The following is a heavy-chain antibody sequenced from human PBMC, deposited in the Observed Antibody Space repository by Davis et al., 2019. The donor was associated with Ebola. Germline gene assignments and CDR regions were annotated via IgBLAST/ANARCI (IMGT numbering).Heavy chain of an antibody. Sequence: GESLKISCAASGFTFSSYSMNWVRQAPGKGLEWVSAISGSGGSTYYADSVKGRFTISRDNSKNTLYLQMNSLRAEDTAVYYCAKDPARITGTVIMDVWGQGTTVTVSS. J-gene: IGHJ6*02. CDR1: GFTFSSYS. CDR2: ISGSGGST. D-gene: IGHD1-20*01. CDR3: AKDPARITGTVIMDV. V-gene: IGHV3-23*01.